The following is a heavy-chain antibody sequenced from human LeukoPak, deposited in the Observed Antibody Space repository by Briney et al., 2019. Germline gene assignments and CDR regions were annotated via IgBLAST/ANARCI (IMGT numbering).Heavy chain of an antibody. CDR1: GFTFSGFA. D-gene: IGHD6-19*01. Sequence: GGSLRLSCAASGFTFSGFAMSWVRRTPGKGLEWVSGISGSGGSTYYADSVKGRFTISRDNSKNTLYLQMNSLRAEDTAVYYCAKDGYSSGWSEGYYYYYGMDVWGQGTTVTVSS. V-gene: IGHV3-23*01. CDR2: ISGSGGST. CDR3: AKDGYSSGWSEGYYYYYGMDV. J-gene: IGHJ6*02.